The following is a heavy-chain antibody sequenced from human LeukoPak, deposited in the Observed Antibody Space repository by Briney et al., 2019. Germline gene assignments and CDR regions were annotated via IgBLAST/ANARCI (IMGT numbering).Heavy chain of an antibody. CDR3: ARGGTSGYSSTRHFWGGNYYFDY. D-gene: IGHD2-2*01. CDR2: INQDGSEK. Sequence: GGSLRLSCGASGFTFDDYWMSWVRQAPGQGLEWVANINQDGSEKYYLDSAKGRFTISRDNARNSLYLQVNSLRAEDTAIYYCARGGTSGYSSTRHFWGGNYYFDYWGQGSLVTVSS. V-gene: IGHV3-7*01. CDR1: GFTFDDYW. J-gene: IGHJ4*02.